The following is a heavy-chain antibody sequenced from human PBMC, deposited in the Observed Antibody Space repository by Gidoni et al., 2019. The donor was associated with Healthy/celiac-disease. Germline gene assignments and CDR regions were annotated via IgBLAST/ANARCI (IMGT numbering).Heavy chain of an antibody. CDR2: SYYSGST. CDR1: GGSISSSSYY. D-gene: IGHD6-19*01. CDR3: ARGDSSGWYDWFDP. V-gene: IGHV4-39*01. J-gene: IGHJ5*02. Sequence: QLQLQESGPGLVKPSETLSLTCTVPGGSISSSSYYWGWIRQPPGKGLEWIGSSYYSGSTYYNPSLKSRVTISVDPSKNQFSLKLSSVTAADTAVYYCARGDSSGWYDWFDPWGQGTLVTVSS.